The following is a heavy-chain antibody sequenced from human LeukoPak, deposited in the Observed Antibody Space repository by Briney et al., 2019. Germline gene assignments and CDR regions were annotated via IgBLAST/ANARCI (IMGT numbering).Heavy chain of an antibody. CDR3: ARDRSPLQLDCSRSSCYAVGGAFDI. J-gene: IGHJ3*02. V-gene: IGHV1-69*01. CDR2: IIPIFGTT. CDR1: GGTFSSYA. Sequence: AASVKVSCKASGGTFSSYAISWVRQAPGQGLEWMGGIIPIFGTTNYAQNFQGRVTITADESTSTAYMELSSLRSEDTAVYYCARDRSPLQLDCSRSSCYAVGGAFDIWGQGTMVTVSS. D-gene: IGHD2-2*01.